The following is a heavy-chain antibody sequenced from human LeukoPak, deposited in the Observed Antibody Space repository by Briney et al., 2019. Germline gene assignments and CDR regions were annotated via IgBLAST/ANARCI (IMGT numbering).Heavy chain of an antibody. V-gene: IGHV3-74*01. J-gene: IGHJ4*02. Sequence: GGSLRLSCAASGFTFSKSWMHWVRQAPGKGLVWVSRINSDGITTNYADSVKGRFTISRDNAKNTLYLQMNSLRAEDSAVYYCARGGNYFDSWAQGTLATVSS. CDR3: ARGGNYFDS. CDR1: GFTFSKSW. CDR2: INSDGITT. D-gene: IGHD1-26*01.